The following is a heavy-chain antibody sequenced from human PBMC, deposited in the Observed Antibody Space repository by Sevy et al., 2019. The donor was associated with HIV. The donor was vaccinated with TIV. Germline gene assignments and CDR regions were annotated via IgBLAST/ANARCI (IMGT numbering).Heavy chain of an antibody. V-gene: IGHV3-15*01. D-gene: IGHD6-13*01. CDR2: IKSKTDGGTT. J-gene: IGHJ5*02. CDR1: GFTFSNAW. CDR3: TTEYSSSWYNWFDP. Sequence: GGSLRLSCAASGFTFSNAWMSWVRQAPGKGLEWVGRIKSKTDGGTTDNAARVKVRFTSSIDDSKNTRYLQMNSLKTESTDVYYCTTEYSSSWYNWFDPWGQGTLVTVSS.